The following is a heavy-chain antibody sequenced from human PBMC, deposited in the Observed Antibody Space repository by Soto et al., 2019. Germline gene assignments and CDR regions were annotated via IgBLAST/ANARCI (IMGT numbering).Heavy chain of an antibody. D-gene: IGHD6-19*01. CDR2: IYPGDSDT. CDR1: GYSFTNKW. V-gene: IGHV5-51*01. Sequence: GESLKISCKGFGYSFTNKWIGWVRQMPGKSLEWMGVIYPGDSDTRYSPSFQGQVTISVDNSISTAYLQWSSLKASDTALYFCARRDRSGWFDAFDVWGQGTKVTVSS. CDR3: ARRDRSGWFDAFDV. J-gene: IGHJ3*01.